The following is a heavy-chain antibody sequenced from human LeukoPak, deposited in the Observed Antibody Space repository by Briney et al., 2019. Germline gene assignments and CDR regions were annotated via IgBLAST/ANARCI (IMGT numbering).Heavy chain of an antibody. D-gene: IGHD2/OR15-2a*01. CDR3: VRDWAPASMQAAPFDC. J-gene: IGHJ4*02. Sequence: GGSLRLSCAASGFCFSNFWMRWVRQAPGKGPEWVANIKEDGSLKNYVDSVEGRFTVSRDNAKNTLYLQMNSLRLEDTAVYYCVRDWAPASMQAAPFDCWGQGTLVTVSS. CDR2: IKEDGSLK. CDR1: GFCFSNFW. V-gene: IGHV3-7*01.